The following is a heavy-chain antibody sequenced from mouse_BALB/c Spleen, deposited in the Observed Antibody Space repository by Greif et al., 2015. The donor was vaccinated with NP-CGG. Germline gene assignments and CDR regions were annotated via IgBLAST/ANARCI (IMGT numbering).Heavy chain of an antibody. D-gene: IGHD2-14*01. Sequence: LVESGAELMKPGASVKISCKATGYTFSSYWIEWVKQRPGHGLEWIGEILPGSGSTNYNEKFKGKATFTADTSSNTAYMQLSSLTSEDSAVYYCARRGDRYDAGYAMDYWGQGTSVTVSS. CDR1: GYTFSSYW. CDR3: ARRGDRYDAGYAMDY. V-gene: IGHV1-9*01. J-gene: IGHJ4*01. CDR2: ILPGSGST.